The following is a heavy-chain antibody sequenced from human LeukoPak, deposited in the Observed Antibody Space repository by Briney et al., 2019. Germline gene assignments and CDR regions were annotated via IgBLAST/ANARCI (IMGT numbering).Heavy chain of an antibody. CDR3: AREGDLRGYSYGFLDY. J-gene: IGHJ4*02. CDR2: IYYSGRT. CDR1: GGSIRSYH. Sequence: SETLSLTCTVSGGSIRSYHWSWIRQPPGKGLEWMGYIYYSGRTYYNPSLKSRVSISVDTSKNQFSLKLSSVTAADTAVYYCAREGDLRGYSYGFLDYWGQGTLVTVSS. V-gene: IGHV4-59*12. D-gene: IGHD5-18*01.